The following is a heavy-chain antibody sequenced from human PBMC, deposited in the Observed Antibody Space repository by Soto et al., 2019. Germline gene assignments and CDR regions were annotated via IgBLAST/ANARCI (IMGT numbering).Heavy chain of an antibody. D-gene: IGHD3-10*01. CDR1: GYRFTNFW. Sequence: PGESLKLSCQGSGYRFTNFWIDWVRQMPEKGLEWMGIIYLGDSDTRYSPSFQGQVSISADKSIGTAYLQWNSLKASDTATYYCARRPSLVRDYGIDVWGQGTTVTVSS. CDR3: ARRPSLVRDYGIDV. J-gene: IGHJ6*02. CDR2: IYLGDSDT. V-gene: IGHV5-51*01.